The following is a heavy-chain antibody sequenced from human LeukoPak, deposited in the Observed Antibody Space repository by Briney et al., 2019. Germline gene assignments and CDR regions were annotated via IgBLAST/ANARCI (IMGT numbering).Heavy chain of an antibody. V-gene: IGHV3-30*02. D-gene: IGHD6-13*01. CDR3: AKEGYGTPWLVYYYYYMDV. J-gene: IGHJ6*03. CDR2: IRYDGSNK. CDR1: GFTFSSYG. Sequence: GGSLRLSCAASGFTFSSYGMHWVRQAPGKGLEWVAFIRYDGSNKYYADSVKGRFTISRDNSKNTLYLQMNSLRAEDTAVYYCAKEGYGTPWLVYYYYYMDVWGKGTTVTVSS.